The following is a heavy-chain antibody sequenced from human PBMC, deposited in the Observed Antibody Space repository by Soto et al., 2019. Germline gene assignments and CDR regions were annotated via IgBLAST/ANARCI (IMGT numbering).Heavy chain of an antibody. CDR3: ARAGYCSGGSCYLNWFDP. D-gene: IGHD2-15*01. CDR1: GGSISSGGYS. V-gene: IGHV4-30-2*01. CDR2: IYHSGST. Sequence: PSETLSLTCAVSGGSISSGGYSWSWIRQPPGKGLEWIGYIYHSGSTYYNPSLKSRVTISVDRSKNQFSLKLSSVTAADTAVYYCARAGYCSGGSCYLNWFDPWGQGTLVTVS. J-gene: IGHJ5*02.